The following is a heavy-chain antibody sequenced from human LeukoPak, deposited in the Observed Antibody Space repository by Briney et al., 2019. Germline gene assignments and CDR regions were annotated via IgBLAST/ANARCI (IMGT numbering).Heavy chain of an antibody. CDR1: GFTFSSYY. V-gene: IGHV3-7*01. CDR3: ATYLRDTAAGYYYFDN. Sequence: PGGSLRLSCAASGFTFSSYYMGWVRQAPGKGLEWVANIRQDGNEQHYVDSVKGRFTISRDNAKSSVYLQMNSLSAEDTAIYYCATYLRDTAAGYYYFDNWGQGTLVTVSS. D-gene: IGHD6-13*01. J-gene: IGHJ4*02. CDR2: IRQDGNEQ.